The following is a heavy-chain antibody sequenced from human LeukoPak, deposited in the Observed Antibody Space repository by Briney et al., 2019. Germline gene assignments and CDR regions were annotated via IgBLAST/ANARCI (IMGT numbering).Heavy chain of an antibody. CDR1: GGTFSSYA. J-gene: IGHJ1*01. V-gene: IGHV1-69*13. Sequence: GASVTVSCKASGGTFSSYAISWVRQAPGQGLEWMGGIIPIFGTANYAQKFQGRVTITADESTSTAYMELSSLRSEDTAVYYCATKAHCGGDCYSAEYFQHWGQGTLVTVSS. D-gene: IGHD2-21*02. CDR3: ATKAHCGGDCYSAEYFQH. CDR2: IIPIFGTA.